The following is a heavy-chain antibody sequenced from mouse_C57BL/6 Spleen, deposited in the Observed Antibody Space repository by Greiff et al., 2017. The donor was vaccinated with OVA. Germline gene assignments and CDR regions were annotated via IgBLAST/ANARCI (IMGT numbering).Heavy chain of an antibody. CDR2: IDPSDSET. J-gene: IGHJ3*01. CDR1: GYTFTSYW. CDR3: ARDWDVGGFAY. V-gene: IGHV1-52*01. Sequence: VQLQQPGAELVRPGSSVKLSCKASGYTFTSYWMHWVKQRPIQGLEWIGNIDPSDSETHYNQKFKDKATLTVDKSSSTAYMQLSSLTSEDSAVYYCARDWDVGGFAYWGQGTLVTVSA. D-gene: IGHD4-1*01.